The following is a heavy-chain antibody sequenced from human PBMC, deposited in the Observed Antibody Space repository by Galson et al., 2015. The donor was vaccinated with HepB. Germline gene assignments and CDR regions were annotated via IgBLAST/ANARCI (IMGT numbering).Heavy chain of an antibody. J-gene: IGHJ4*02. Sequence: LRLSCAASGLTFYRYNVNWVRQAPGKGLEWVASISSGSSYIYYADSVKGRFTISRDNTKNSVSLQMNSLRTEDTAVYYCARESHCGGYICYFDYWGQGTLVTVSS. CDR2: ISSGSSYI. D-gene: IGHD2-21*01. V-gene: IGHV3-21*01. CDR3: ARESHCGGYICYFDY. CDR1: GLTFYRYN.